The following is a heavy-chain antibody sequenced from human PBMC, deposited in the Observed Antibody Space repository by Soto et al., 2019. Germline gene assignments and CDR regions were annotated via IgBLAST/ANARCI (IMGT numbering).Heavy chain of an antibody. Sequence: GGSLRLSCAASGFPFSSYAMSWVRQAPGKGLEWVSGISGSGGSTYYADSVKGRFTISRDNSKNTLYLQMNSLRAEDTAVYYCAKDPAQYCSGGTCWGQGTLVTVSS. J-gene: IGHJ4*02. CDR2: ISGSGGST. CDR3: AKDPAQYCSGGTC. V-gene: IGHV3-23*01. CDR1: GFPFSSYA. D-gene: IGHD2-15*01.